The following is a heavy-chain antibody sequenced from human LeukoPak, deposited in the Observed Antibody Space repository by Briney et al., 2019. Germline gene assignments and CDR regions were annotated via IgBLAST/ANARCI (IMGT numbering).Heavy chain of an antibody. CDR3: ARAGIDYYYYMDV. CDR1: GGSISSGGYY. Sequence: SETLSLTCTVSGGSISSGGYYWSWIRQPPGKGLEWIGYIYHSGSTYYNPSLKSRVTISVDRSKNQFSLKLSSVTAADTAVYYCARAGIDYYYYMDVWGKGTTVTVSS. J-gene: IGHJ6*03. CDR2: IYHSGST. V-gene: IGHV4-30-2*01.